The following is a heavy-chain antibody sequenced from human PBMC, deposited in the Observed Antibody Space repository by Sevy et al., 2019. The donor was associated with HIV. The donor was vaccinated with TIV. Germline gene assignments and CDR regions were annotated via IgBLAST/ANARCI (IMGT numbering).Heavy chain of an antibody. CDR1: GYTYTSYD. Sequence: ASVKVSCKASGYTYTSYDINWVRQATRQGLEWIGWMNPNSGNTGYAQKFQGRVTMTRNTSISTAYMELSSLRSEDTAVYYCARCPLYDFWSGYYTRWFDPWGQGTLVTVSS. CDR2: MNPNSGNT. J-gene: IGHJ5*02. D-gene: IGHD3-3*01. CDR3: ARCPLYDFWSGYYTRWFDP. V-gene: IGHV1-8*01.